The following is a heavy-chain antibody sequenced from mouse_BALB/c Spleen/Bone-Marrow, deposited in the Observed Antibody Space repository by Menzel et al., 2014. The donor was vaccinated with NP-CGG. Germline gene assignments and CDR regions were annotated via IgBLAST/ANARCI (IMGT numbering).Heavy chain of an antibody. CDR2: ISTYSGNT. Sequence: VKLMESGPELVRPGVSVKISCKGSGYTFTDYAMHWVKQSRAKSLEWIGVISTYSGNTNYNQKFKGKATMTVDKSSSTAYMELARLTSEDSAIYYCARGSMITTDWFAYWGQGTLVTVSA. CDR1: GYTFTDYA. D-gene: IGHD2-4*01. CDR3: ARGSMITTDWFAY. J-gene: IGHJ3*01. V-gene: IGHV1-67*01.